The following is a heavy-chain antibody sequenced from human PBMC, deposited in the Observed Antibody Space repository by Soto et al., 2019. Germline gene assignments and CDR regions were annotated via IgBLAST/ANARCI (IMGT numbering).Heavy chain of an antibody. Sequence: SETLSLTCTVSGGSISSGDYYWSWIRQHPGKGLEWIGYIYYSGSTYYNPSLKSRVTISVDTSKNQFSLKLSSVTAADTAVYYCARDLRFGGFYGMDVWRQGTTVTVSS. CDR2: IYYSGST. CDR3: ARDLRFGGFYGMDV. J-gene: IGHJ6*02. V-gene: IGHV4-31*03. CDR1: GGSISSGDYY. D-gene: IGHD3-16*01.